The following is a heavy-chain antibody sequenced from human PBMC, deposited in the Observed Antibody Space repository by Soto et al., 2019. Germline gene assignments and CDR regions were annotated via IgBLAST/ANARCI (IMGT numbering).Heavy chain of an antibody. CDR3: ARVGVYYGSGSYFNGGFDY. CDR2: IKQDGSEK. V-gene: IGHV3-7*01. D-gene: IGHD3-10*01. J-gene: IGHJ4*02. CDR1: GFTFISYW. Sequence: PGGSLRLSCAASGFTFISYWMSWVRQAPGKGLEWVANIKQDGSEKYYVDSVKGRFTISRDNAKSSLYLQMNSLRAEDTAVYYCARVGVYYGSGSYFNGGFDYWGQGTLVTVSS.